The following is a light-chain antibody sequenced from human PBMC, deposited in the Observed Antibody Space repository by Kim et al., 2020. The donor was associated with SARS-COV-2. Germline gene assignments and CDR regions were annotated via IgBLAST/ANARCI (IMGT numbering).Light chain of an antibody. J-gene: IGKJ1*01. CDR3: QQYDDWPGT. CDR1: QSVFSK. V-gene: IGKV3-15*01. CDR2: DSS. Sequence: RVMTQSPATMSVFPGERVTLSCRASQSVFSKLAWYQHKPGQPPRLLIYDSSTRATGIPARFSGSGSGTEFTLTISSLQSEDFAVYFCQQYDDWPGTFGQGNKVDIK.